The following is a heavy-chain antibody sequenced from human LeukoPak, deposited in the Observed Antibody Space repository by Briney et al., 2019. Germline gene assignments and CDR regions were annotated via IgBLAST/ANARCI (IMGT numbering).Heavy chain of an antibody. D-gene: IGHD2-2*02. CDR2: IYTSGSN. Sequence: PSETLSLTCTVSGGSISSYYWSWIRQPPGKGREWIGYIYTSGSNNYNPSLESRVTISVDTSKNQFSLKLNSVTAVDTAVYYCARRRRSSTSCYTSWFDPWGQGTLVTVSS. CDR3: ARRRRSSTSCYTSWFDP. V-gene: IGHV4-4*09. CDR1: GGSISSYY. J-gene: IGHJ5*02.